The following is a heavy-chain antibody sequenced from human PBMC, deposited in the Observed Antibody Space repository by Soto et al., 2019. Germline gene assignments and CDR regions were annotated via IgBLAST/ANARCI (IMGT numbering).Heavy chain of an antibody. D-gene: IGHD1-26*01. Sequence: QVQLVQSGAEVREPGASVKVSCKASGYSFTSLDINWVRQTAGQGLEWMGWMEPRTGRTGYAQKFQGRVTLTRDTSINAAYMEPTTRTSDDTAFYYCARGVSAGVDYWGKGTLVIVSS. CDR2: MEPRTGRT. CDR1: GYSFTSLD. V-gene: IGHV1-8*01. CDR3: ARGVSAGVDY. J-gene: IGHJ4*02.